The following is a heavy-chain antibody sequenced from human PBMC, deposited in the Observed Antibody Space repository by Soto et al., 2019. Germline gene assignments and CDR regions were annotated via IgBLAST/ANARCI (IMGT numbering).Heavy chain of an antibody. J-gene: IGHJ4*02. Sequence: SETLSLTCAVSGGSIRSNNRWSWVRQPPGKGLEWIGEIFHSGSTNYNPSLKTRVTISVDKSKNQFSLKLSSVTAADTAEYYCARVYSGSYSDYWGQGTLVTVSS. CDR3: ARVYSGSYSDY. CDR2: IFHSGST. CDR1: GGSIRSNNR. V-gene: IGHV4-4*02. D-gene: IGHD1-26*01.